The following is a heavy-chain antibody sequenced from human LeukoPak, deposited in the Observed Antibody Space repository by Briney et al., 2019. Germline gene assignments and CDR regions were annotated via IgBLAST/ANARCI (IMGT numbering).Heavy chain of an antibody. J-gene: IGHJ5*02. D-gene: IGHD1-14*01. Sequence: PGGSLRLSCAASGFTFSSYGMTRVRQAPGKGLEWVSYISSSSSTIYYADSVKGRFTISRDNAKNSLYLQMNSLRAEDTALYYCAREVQDNRYNWFDPWGQGTLVTVSS. CDR3: AREVQDNRYNWFDP. CDR2: ISSSSSTI. V-gene: IGHV3-48*04. CDR1: GFTFSSYG.